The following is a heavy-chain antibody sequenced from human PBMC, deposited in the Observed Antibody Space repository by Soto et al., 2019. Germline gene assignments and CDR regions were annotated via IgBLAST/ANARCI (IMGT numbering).Heavy chain of an antibody. V-gene: IGHV3-30*03. D-gene: IGHD3-10*01. CDR3: APWFGAFDY. J-gene: IGHJ4*02. Sequence: QVQLVESGGGVVQPGRSLRLSCAASGFTFSSYGMHWVRQAPGKGLEWVAVISYDGSNKYYADSVKGRFNISRDNSKNTLYRQMNSLRAEDTAVYDCAPWFGAFDYWGQGTLVTVSS. CDR2: ISYDGSNK. CDR1: GFTFSSYG.